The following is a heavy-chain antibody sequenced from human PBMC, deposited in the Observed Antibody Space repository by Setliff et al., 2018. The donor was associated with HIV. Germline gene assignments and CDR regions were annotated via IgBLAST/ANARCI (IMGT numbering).Heavy chain of an antibody. V-gene: IGHV4-38-2*01. J-gene: IGHJ4*02. Sequence: SETLSLTCAVSGYSISTAYYWGWIRQPPGKGLEWIGSVYHSGTTNYNLSLKSRVTISVDMSNNQFSLKVTSVTAADTAVYYCMRGRSITIFGVAYFDFWGQGTQVTVSS. CDR1: GYSISTAYY. CDR2: VYHSGTT. CDR3: MRGRSITIFGVAYFDF. D-gene: IGHD3-3*01.